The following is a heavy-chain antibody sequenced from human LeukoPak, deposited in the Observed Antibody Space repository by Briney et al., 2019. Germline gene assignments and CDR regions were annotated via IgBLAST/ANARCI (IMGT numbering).Heavy chain of an antibody. CDR2: ISSSSGFI. CDR3: VRETYGAPHI. J-gene: IGHJ3*02. CDR1: GFTFSNYG. D-gene: IGHD4-17*01. Sequence: TGGSLRLSCAASGFTFSNYGMNWVRQAPGKGLEWVSSISSSSGFIFYADSLKGRFTISRDNAKNSLYLQMNSLRADDTAVYYCVRETYGAPHIWGQGTMVTVSS. V-gene: IGHV3-21*01.